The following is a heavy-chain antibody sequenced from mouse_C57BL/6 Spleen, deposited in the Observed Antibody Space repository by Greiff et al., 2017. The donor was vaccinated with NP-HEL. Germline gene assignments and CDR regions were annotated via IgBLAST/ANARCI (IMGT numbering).Heavy chain of an antibody. CDR2: INYDGSST. D-gene: IGHD1-1*01. V-gene: IGHV5-16*01. CDR3: ARGSFYYGSSPYFDV. CDR1: GFTFSDYY. J-gene: IGHJ1*03. Sequence: EVKLMESEGGLVQPGSSMKLSCTASGFTFSDYYMAWVRQVPEKGLEWVANINYDGSSTYYLDSLKSRFIISRDNAKNILYLQMSSLKSEDTATYYCARGSFYYGSSPYFDVWGTGTTVTVSS.